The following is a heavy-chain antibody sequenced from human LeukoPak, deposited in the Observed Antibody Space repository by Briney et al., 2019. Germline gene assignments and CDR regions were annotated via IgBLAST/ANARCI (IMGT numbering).Heavy chain of an antibody. CDR3: ARLSAWFDP. V-gene: IGHV4-39*01. CDR2: IYYSGST. CDR1: GGSISSSSYY. Sequence: PSETLSLTCTVSGGSISSSSYYWGWIRQPPGKGLEWTGSIYYSGSTYYNPSLKSRVTISVDTSKNQFSLKLSSVTAADTAVYYCARLSAWFDPWGQGTLVTVPS. J-gene: IGHJ5*02.